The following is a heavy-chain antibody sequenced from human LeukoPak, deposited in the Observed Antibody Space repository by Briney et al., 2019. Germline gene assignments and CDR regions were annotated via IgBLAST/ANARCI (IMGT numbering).Heavy chain of an antibody. J-gene: IGHJ4*02. CDR1: GFTFRHYA. V-gene: IGHV3-30*04. CDR3: ARARGGYLGY. Sequence: LPGGSLRLSCATSGFTFRHYAMPWVRQAPGKGLEWVASISYDGDKKYYSDFVKGRFPISRYNSNSLLYLEMHNLTAEDTAVYYCARARGGYLGYWGQGALVTVSS. CDR2: ISYDGDKK. D-gene: IGHD3-22*01.